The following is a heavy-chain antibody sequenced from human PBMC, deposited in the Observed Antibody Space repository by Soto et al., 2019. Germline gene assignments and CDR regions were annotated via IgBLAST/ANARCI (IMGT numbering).Heavy chain of an antibody. CDR1: GGSISGYY. CDR2: IYSTGST. J-gene: IGHJ3*02. D-gene: IGHD5-12*01. Sequence: SETLSLTCTVSGGSISGYYWIWIRQPPGEGLQYIGYIYSTGSTNYNPSLKSRVTMSVDTSKNQFSLNLSSVTAADTADYYCARRYSDYDVQGSVVEGFDIWGQGARVTVSS. CDR3: ARRYSDYDVQGSVVEGFDI. V-gene: IGHV4-59*01.